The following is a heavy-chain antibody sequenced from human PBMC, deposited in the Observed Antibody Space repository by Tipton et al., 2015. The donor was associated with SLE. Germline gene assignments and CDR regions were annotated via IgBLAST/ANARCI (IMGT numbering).Heavy chain of an antibody. CDR3: ARGVSGYFHYCYMDV. D-gene: IGHD3-16*01. Sequence: TLSLTCAVSGGSFSGYAWSWVRQPPGKGLEWIGEVSHTRSTNYNPSLKRRGTISLDTSNNQFSLRLSSVTAADTAVYYCARGVSGYFHYCYMDVWGKGTTVTISS. CDR1: GGSFSGYA. V-gene: IGHV4-34*01. CDR2: VSHTRST. J-gene: IGHJ6*03.